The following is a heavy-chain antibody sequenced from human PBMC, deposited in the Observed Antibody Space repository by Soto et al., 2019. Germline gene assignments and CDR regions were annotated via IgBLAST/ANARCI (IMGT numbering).Heavy chain of an antibody. CDR1: GGTFTSTA. V-gene: IGHV1-69*01. J-gene: IGHJ6*02. CDR2: IIPVLGTP. Sequence: QVLLVQSSAEVKKPGSSVKVSCKASGGTFTSTAFSWVRQAPGQGLEWMGGIIPVLGTPNNAQKFQARLTVTADASTTTVHMELSSLRSDDTAVYYCASSAGLDHLLNYYGLNVWGQGTTVTV. D-gene: IGHD6-13*01. CDR3: ASSAGLDHLLNYYGLNV.